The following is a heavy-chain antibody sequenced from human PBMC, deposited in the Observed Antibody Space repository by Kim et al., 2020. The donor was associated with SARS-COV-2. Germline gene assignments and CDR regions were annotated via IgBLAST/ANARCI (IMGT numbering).Heavy chain of an antibody. J-gene: IGHJ4*02. V-gene: IGHV4-31*03. Sequence: SETLSLTCTVSGGSISSGGYYWSWIRQHPGKGLEWIGYIYYSGSTYYNPSLKSRVTISVDTSKNQFSLKLSSVTAADTAVYYCASMVRGVITLFALDYWGQGTLVTVSS. CDR2: IYYSGST. CDR3: ASMVRGVITLFALDY. D-gene: IGHD3-10*01. CDR1: GGSISSGGYY.